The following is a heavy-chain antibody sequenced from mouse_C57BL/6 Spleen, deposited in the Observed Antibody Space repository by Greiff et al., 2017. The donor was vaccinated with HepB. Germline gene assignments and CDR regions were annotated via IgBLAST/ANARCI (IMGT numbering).Heavy chain of an antibody. D-gene: IGHD4-1*01. J-gene: IGHJ3*01. CDR1: GYTFTTYP. CDR2: FHPYNDDT. Sequence: LQESGAELVKPGASVKMSCKASGYTFTTYPIEWVKQNHGKSLEWIGNFHPYNDDTKYNEKFKGKATLTVEKSSSTVYLELSRLTSDDSAVYYCARTERLGRGAWFAYWGQGTLVTVSA. CDR3: ARTERLGRGAWFAY. V-gene: IGHV1-47*01.